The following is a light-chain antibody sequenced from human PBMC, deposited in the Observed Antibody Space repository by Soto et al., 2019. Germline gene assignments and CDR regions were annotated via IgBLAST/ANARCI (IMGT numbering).Light chain of an antibody. CDR1: QDIRSR. CDR3: QQANTFPRVT. CDR2: DAS. J-gene: IGKJ3*01. V-gene: IGKV1-12*01. Sequence: DFQMTQSPSSVSASIGDRVTITCRASQDIRSRLAWYQQKPGKAPKLLIYDASSLHSGVPSRFSGSGSGTDFTLTISSLQPDDFATYFCQQANTFPRVTFGPGTRVVVK.